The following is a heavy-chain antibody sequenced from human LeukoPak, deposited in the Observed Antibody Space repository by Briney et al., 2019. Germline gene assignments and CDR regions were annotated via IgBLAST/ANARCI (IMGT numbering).Heavy chain of an antibody. Sequence: PGGSLRLSCAASGFTFSSYWMNWVRQAPGKGLEWVANIKQDGSERFYVDSVRGRFTISRDNAKNSLYLQTNSLRAEDTAIYYCARAYSSGWSQAGYWGQGTLVTVSS. D-gene: IGHD6-19*01. V-gene: IGHV3-7*04. CDR2: IKQDGSER. J-gene: IGHJ4*02. CDR3: ARAYSSGWSQAGY. CDR1: GFTFSSYW.